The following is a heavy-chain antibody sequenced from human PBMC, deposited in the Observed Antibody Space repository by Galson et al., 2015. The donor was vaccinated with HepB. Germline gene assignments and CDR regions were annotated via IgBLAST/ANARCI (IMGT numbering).Heavy chain of an antibody. D-gene: IGHD4-17*01. Sequence: SLRLSCAASGFTFSSYAMHWVRQAPGKGLEWVAVISYDGSNKYYADSVKGRFTISRDNSKNTLYLQMNSLRAEDTAVYYCARDLYGGPHGYWGQGTLVTVSS. V-gene: IGHV3-30-3*01. CDR3: ARDLYGGPHGY. CDR1: GFTFSSYA. J-gene: IGHJ4*02. CDR2: ISYDGSNK.